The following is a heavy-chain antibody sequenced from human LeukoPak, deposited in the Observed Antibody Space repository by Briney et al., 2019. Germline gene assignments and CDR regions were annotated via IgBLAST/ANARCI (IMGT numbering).Heavy chain of an antibody. Sequence: GGSLRLPCAASGFTFSSYAMSWVRQAPGKGLEWVSAISGSGGSTYYADSVKGRFTISRDNSKNTLYLQMNSLRAEDTAVYYCAESMDIVVVPAALDYWGQGTLVTVSS. CDR3: AESMDIVVVPAALDY. CDR2: ISGSGGST. J-gene: IGHJ4*02. D-gene: IGHD2-2*03. CDR1: GFTFSSYA. V-gene: IGHV3-23*01.